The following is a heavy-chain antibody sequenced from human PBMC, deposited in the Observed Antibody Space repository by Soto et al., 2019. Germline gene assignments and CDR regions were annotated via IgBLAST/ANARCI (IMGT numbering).Heavy chain of an antibody. CDR3: ASVTTIWSN. CDR2: VNPHGAST. CDR1: GYSSSNYY. D-gene: IGHD2-21*02. J-gene: IGHJ4*02. Sequence: QVQVVQSGAEVREPGASVKVSCRASGYSSSNYYTHWARQAPGQGLEWMGIVNPHGASTVYAQRFQGRLTLTRDTSTNTDYLDLSRLTSDDTAIYYCASVTTIWSNWGQGTLVTVSS. V-gene: IGHV1-46*01.